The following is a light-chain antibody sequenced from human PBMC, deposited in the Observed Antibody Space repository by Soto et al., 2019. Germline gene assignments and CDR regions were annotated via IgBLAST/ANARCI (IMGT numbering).Light chain of an antibody. V-gene: IGLV2-23*01. CDR3: SSYAGSNVLVV. Sequence: QSVLTQPGSVSGSPGQSITISCPGTSSDIGSYNLVSWYQQHPGKAPKVIIFEGSRLPSGVSSRFSGSKSGNTASLTISGLRPEDEADYYCSSYAGSNVLVVFGGGTKLTVL. CDR2: EGS. CDR1: SSDIGSYNL. J-gene: IGLJ2*01.